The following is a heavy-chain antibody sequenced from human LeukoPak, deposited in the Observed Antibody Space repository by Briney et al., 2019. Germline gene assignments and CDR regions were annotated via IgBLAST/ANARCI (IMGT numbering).Heavy chain of an antibody. V-gene: IGHV4-39*01. D-gene: IGHD2-2*03. CDR1: GGSISSTTSY. CDR3: ARHGSTDYFDY. CDR2: IYYSGSN. J-gene: IGHJ4*02. Sequence: KPSETLTLTCTVSGGSISSTTSYWGWIRQPPGNGLEWIGRIYYSGSNFYNPSLKSRVTISVDTSKNQLSLRLSSVTAADTAVYYCARHGSTDYFDYWGQGTLVTVSS.